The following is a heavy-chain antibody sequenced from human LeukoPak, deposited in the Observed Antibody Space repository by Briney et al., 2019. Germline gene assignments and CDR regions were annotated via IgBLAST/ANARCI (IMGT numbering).Heavy chain of an antibody. CDR2: IKWNGSNT. J-gene: IGHJ4*02. V-gene: IGHV3-20*01. CDR1: GFAFNEHA. CDR3: ARTPITSPFYFDY. Sequence: GGSLRLSCTASGFAFNEHAMSWVRHVPGKGLEWVAGIKWNGSNTGYADSLKGRFTISRDNSKNTLYLQMDSLRAEDPVLYNCARTPITSPFYFDYWGRGTLVTVSS. D-gene: IGHD2-2*01.